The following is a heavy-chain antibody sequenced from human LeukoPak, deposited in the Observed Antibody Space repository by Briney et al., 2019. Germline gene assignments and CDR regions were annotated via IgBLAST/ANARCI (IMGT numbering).Heavy chain of an antibody. CDR1: GYTFISYG. J-gene: IGHJ4*02. CDR2: ISGYNGDT. V-gene: IGHV1-18*01. D-gene: IGHD3-9*01. CDR3: ARDLDWVFDF. Sequence: ASVTVSCMASGYTFISYGLSWVRQAPGQGLEWMGWISGYNGDTKYAQDLQGRVTMTTDTSTSTAYMELRSLRSDDTAVYYCARDLDWVFDFWGQGTLVTVSS.